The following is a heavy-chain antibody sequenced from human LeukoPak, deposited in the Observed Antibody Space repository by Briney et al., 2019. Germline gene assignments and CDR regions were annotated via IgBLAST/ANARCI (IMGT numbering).Heavy chain of an antibody. CDR2: FYTSGNT. Sequence: SETLSLTCTVSGASINSFYWSWIRQPAGKGLEWIGRFYTSGNTNYNPSLRSRVTMSVDTSKNQFSLKLSSVTAADTAVYFCARDRAPSWDDARVALDIWGQGTMVTVSS. CDR1: GASINSFY. V-gene: IGHV4-4*07. D-gene: IGHD1-1*01. J-gene: IGHJ3*02. CDR3: ARDRAPSWDDARVALDI.